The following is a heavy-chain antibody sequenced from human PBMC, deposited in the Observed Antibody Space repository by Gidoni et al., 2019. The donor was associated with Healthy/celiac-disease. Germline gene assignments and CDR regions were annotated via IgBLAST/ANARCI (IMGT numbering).Heavy chain of an antibody. J-gene: IGHJ6*02. Sequence: QVQLQQWGAGLLKPSETLSLTCAVYGGSFSGYYWSWIRPPPGKGLEWIGEINHSGGTNYNPSLKSRVTISVDTSKNQFSLKLSSVTAADTAVYYCARVRAKLELMRYYYYYGMDVWGQGTTVTVSS. V-gene: IGHV4-34*01. CDR2: INHSGGT. CDR1: GGSFSGYY. CDR3: ARVRAKLELMRYYYYYGMDV. D-gene: IGHD1-7*01.